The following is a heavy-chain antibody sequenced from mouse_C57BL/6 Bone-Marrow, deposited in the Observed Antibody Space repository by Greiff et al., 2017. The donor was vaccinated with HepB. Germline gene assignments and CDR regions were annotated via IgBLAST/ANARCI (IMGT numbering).Heavy chain of an antibody. D-gene: IGHD2-4*01. V-gene: IGHV1-47*01. CDR1: GYTFTTYP. Sequence: QVQLKESGAELVKPGASVKMSCKASGYTFTTYPIEWMKQNHGKSLEWIGNFHPYNDDTKYNEKFKGKATLTVQKSSSTVYLELSRLTSDDSAVYYCARGKMDYLYYFDYWGQGTTLTVSS. CDR2: FHPYNDDT. CDR3: ARGKMDYLYYFDY. J-gene: IGHJ2*01.